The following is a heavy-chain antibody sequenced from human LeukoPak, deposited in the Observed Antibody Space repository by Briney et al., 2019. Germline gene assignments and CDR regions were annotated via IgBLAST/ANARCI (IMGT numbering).Heavy chain of an antibody. CDR2: IYHSGST. D-gene: IGHD2-2*01. J-gene: IGHJ4*02. V-gene: IGHV4-38-2*02. Sequence: SETLSLTCTVSGYSISSGYYWGWIRQPPGKGLEWIGSIYHSGSTYYNPSLKSRVTISVDTSKNQFSLKLSFVTAADTAVYYCARVPIVVVPAAIDYWGQGTLVTVSS. CDR1: GYSISSGYY. CDR3: ARVPIVVVPAAIDY.